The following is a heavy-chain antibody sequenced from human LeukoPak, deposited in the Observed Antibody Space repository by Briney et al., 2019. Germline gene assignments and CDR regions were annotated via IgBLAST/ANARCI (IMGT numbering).Heavy chain of an antibody. Sequence: SETLSLICAVYGGSFSGDYWSWIRQPPGKGLQWIGEINHSGNTNNNPSLKRRVTMSVDTSKNQLSLNLTSVTAADTAVYYYARVHGHNLGTLDYWGQGILVTVSS. CDR1: GGSFSGDY. V-gene: IGHV4-34*01. CDR2: INHSGNT. J-gene: IGHJ4*02. CDR3: ARVHGHNLGTLDY. D-gene: IGHD5-24*01.